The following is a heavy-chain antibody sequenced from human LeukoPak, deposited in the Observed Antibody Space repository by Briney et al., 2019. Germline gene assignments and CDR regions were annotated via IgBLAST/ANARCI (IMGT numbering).Heavy chain of an antibody. J-gene: IGHJ3*02. CDR1: GGSISSDY. D-gene: IGHD3-3*01. Sequence: SETLSLTCTVSGGSISSDYWSWIRQPPGKGLEWIGYIYYRGSTNYNPSLKSRVTISVDTSKNQFSLKLSSVTAADTAVYYCAPRGLYDFWSDGDAFDIWGQGTMVTVSS. CDR3: APRGLYDFWSDGDAFDI. V-gene: IGHV4-59*01. CDR2: IYYRGST.